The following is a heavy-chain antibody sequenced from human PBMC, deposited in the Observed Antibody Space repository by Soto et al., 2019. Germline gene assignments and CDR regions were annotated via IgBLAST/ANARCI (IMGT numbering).Heavy chain of an antibody. V-gene: IGHV2-5*02. Sequence: QITLKESGPTLVRPTQTLTLTCSFSGFSLNTNGMGVGWIRQPPGKALEWLAFIYWDEDKRYSPSLKTRLTVTTDTSKNEVVLTLTNLDPLDTGTSYRAGWNYESGLDVWGQGTTVTVSS. CDR2: IYWDEDK. CDR1: GFSLNTNGMG. J-gene: IGHJ6*02. CDR3: AGWNYESGLDV. D-gene: IGHD1-7*01.